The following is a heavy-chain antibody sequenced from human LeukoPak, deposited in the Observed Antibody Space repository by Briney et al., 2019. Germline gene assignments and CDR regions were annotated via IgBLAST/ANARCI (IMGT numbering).Heavy chain of an antibody. CDR2: INWNGGST. Sequence: GGSLRLSCAAPGFTFGDYGMSWVRQAPGKGLEWVSAINWNGGSTGYADSVKGRFTISRDNAKNSLYLQMNSLRAEDTALYYCARGTTLAAAGTPFDYWGQGTLVTVSS. V-gene: IGHV3-20*04. J-gene: IGHJ4*02. D-gene: IGHD6-13*01. CDR3: ARGTTLAAAGTPFDY. CDR1: GFTFGDYG.